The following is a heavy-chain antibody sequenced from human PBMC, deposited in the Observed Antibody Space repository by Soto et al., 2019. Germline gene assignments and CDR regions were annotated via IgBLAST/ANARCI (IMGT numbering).Heavy chain of an antibody. CDR3: ARGSMATLYFDY. D-gene: IGHD3-10*01. J-gene: IGHJ4*02. CDR1: GDSISSGHYY. CDR2: IHYTGST. V-gene: IGHV4-31*03. Sequence: QVRLQESGPGLVKPSQTLSLTCTVSGDSISSGHYYWNWIRHHPGKGLEWIGYIHYTGSTCYNPSLKSRVAISVDTSKNQFSLKMNSMTAADTAVYFCARGSMATLYFDYWGQGTLVTVSS.